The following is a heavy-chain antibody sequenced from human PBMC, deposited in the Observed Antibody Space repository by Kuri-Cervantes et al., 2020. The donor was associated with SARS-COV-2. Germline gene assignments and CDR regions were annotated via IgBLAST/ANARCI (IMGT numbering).Heavy chain of an antibody. CDR3: ARTSWYRGPGYGGYYYYYMDV. V-gene: IGHV1-69*13. J-gene: IGHJ6*03. Sequence: SVKVSCKASGGSFSSYAISWLRQAPGQGLEWMGGIIPIFGTANYAQKFQGRVTITADESTSTAYMELSNLRSEDTAMYYCARTSWYRGPGYGGYYYYYMDVWGKGTTVTVSS. CDR2: IIPIFGTA. CDR1: GGSFSSYA. D-gene: IGHD4-23*01.